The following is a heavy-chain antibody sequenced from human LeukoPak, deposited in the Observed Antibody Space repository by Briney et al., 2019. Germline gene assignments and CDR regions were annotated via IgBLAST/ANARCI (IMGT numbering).Heavy chain of an antibody. CDR3: AKDKGWGYSTYDFYGMDV. D-gene: IGHD1-26*01. CDR2: ISGSGGST. J-gene: IGHJ6*02. CDR1: GFTFSTYS. V-gene: IGHV3-23*01. Sequence: GGSLRLSCAASGFTFSTYSMTWVRQAPGKGLEWVSTISGSGGSTYYADSVKGRFTISRDNSKNTLYLQMNSLRAEDTAVYYCAKDKGWGYSTYDFYGMDVWGQGTTVTVSS.